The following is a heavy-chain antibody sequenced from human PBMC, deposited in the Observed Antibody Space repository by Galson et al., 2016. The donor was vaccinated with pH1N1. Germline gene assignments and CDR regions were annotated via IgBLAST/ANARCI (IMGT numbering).Heavy chain of an antibody. CDR2: IDWDDDK. CDR3: ARFNYGDYSYYFDY. D-gene: IGHD4-17*01. V-gene: IGHV2-70*11. Sequence: PALVKPTQTLTLTCTFSGFSLSTSGMCVSWIRQPPGKALGWLARIDWDDDKYYSTSLKTRPAISRDTSKNQVVLTMTNMDPVDTATYSCARFNYGDYSYYFDYWGQGTLVTVSS. J-gene: IGHJ4*02. CDR1: GFSLSTSGMC.